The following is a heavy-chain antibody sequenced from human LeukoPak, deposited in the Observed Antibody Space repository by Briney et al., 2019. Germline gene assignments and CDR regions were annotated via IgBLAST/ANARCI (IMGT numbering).Heavy chain of an antibody. V-gene: IGHV4-4*02. Sequence: PSGTLSLTCAVSGGSISSTNWWNWVRQPPGKGLEWIGEIYHTGSTNYNPSLKRRVTISIDKSKNQFSLRLSSMTAADTAVYYCARHVDGYYYYGMDVWGQGTTVTVSS. CDR2: IYHTGST. D-gene: IGHD2-15*01. J-gene: IGHJ6*02. CDR3: ARHVDGYYYYGMDV. CDR1: GGSISSTNW.